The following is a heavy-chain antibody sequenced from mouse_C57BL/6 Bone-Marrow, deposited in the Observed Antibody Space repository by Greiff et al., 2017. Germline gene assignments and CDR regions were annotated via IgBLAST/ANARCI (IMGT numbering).Heavy chain of an antibody. CDR2: IAPSDRST. CDR3: ERERAQAGTMDY. V-gene: IGHV1-69*01. D-gene: IGHD3-2*02. CDR1: GYTFTSYW. Sequence: QVQLQQPGAELVMPGASVKLSCKASGYTFTSYWMHWVKQRPGPGLEWIGAIAPSDRSTNSNQKFKGQSTLTVDKSSSTAYMQHSSLTTEDSAGYYGERERAQAGTMDYWGQGTSVTVSS. J-gene: IGHJ4*01.